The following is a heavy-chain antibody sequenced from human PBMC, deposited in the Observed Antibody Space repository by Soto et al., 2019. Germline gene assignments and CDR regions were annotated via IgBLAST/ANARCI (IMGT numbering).Heavy chain of an antibody. CDR2: IHSDGSST. Sequence: EVQLVESGGGLVRPGGSLRLSCAASGFTFSYYWMHWVRQAPGKGLVWVSRIHSDGSSTTYADFVKGRFIISRDNARNTVDLQMNSVRVEDTAVYYCARGDSGAFDLWGQGTVGTVSS. CDR1: GFTFSYYW. J-gene: IGHJ3*01. D-gene: IGHD1-26*01. V-gene: IGHV3-74*01. CDR3: ARGDSGAFDL.